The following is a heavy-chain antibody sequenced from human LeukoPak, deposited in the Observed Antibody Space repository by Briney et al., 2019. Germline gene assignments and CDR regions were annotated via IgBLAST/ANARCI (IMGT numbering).Heavy chain of an antibody. J-gene: IGHJ6*03. D-gene: IGHD3-10*01. V-gene: IGHV3-53*01. Sequence: PGGSLRLSCAASGFTVFSNYMSCVRQAPGLVLALVSVIYSDGTTYYADSVQGRFTISRDNSKNTVYLQMKSLRAEDTAVYFCARERSYYYYYMDVWGKGTTVTVSS. CDR2: IYSDGTT. CDR1: GFTVFSNY. CDR3: ARERSYYYYYMDV.